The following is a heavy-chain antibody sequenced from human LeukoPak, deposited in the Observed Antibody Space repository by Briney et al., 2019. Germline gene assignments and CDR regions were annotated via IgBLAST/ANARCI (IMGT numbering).Heavy chain of an antibody. J-gene: IGHJ6*04. Sequence: GASVKVSCKASGYTFTGYYMHWVRQAPGQGLEWMGWINPNSGSANYAQKFQGRVTMTRDTSISTAYMELSRLRSDDTAVYYCARDRYDSSGYYYLPYYYYGMDVWGKGTTVTVSS. D-gene: IGHD3-22*01. CDR2: INPNSGSA. CDR3: ARDRYDSSGYYYLPYYYYGMDV. V-gene: IGHV1-2*02. CDR1: GYTFTGYY.